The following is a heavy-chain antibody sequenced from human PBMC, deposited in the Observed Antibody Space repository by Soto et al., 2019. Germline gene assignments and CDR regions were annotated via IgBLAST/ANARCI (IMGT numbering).Heavy chain of an antibody. CDR1: GGTFSSYI. Sequence: QVQLVQSGAEVKKPGSSVKVSCKASGGTFSSYIISWVRQAPGQGLEWMGRIIPILGIANYAQKFQGRVTITADKSTSTAYMELSSLRSEDTAVYYCARGAPGSFQHWGQGTLVTVSS. CDR3: ARGAPGSFQH. J-gene: IGHJ1*01. D-gene: IGHD1-26*01. V-gene: IGHV1-69*02. CDR2: IIPILGIA.